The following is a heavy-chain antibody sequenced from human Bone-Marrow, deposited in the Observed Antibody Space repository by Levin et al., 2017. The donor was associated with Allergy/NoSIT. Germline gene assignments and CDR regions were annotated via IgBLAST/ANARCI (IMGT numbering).Heavy chain of an antibody. V-gene: IGHV1-8*01. CDR3: ARGVETVVVVAAPQPGYYYYGMDV. Sequence: ASVKVSCKASGYTFTSYDINWVRQATGQGLEWMGWMNPNSGNTGYAQKFQGRVTMTRNTSISTAYMELSSLRSEDTAVYYCARGVETVVVVAAPQPGYYYYGMDVWGQGTTVTVSS. CDR1: GYTFTSYD. J-gene: IGHJ6*02. D-gene: IGHD2-15*01. CDR2: MNPNSGNT.